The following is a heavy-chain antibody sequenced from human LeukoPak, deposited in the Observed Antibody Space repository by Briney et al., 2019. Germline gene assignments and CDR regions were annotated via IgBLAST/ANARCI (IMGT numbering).Heavy chain of an antibody. D-gene: IGHD5-18*01. Sequence: SSETLSLTCTISGGSISSYYWSWIRQPPGKGLEWIGYIYYSGSTNYNPSLKSRVTISVDTSKNQFSLKLSSVTVADTAVYYCARGSNGYDAFDIWGQGTMVTVSS. V-gene: IGHV4-59*01. CDR1: GGSISSYY. CDR2: IYYSGST. CDR3: ARGSNGYDAFDI. J-gene: IGHJ3*02.